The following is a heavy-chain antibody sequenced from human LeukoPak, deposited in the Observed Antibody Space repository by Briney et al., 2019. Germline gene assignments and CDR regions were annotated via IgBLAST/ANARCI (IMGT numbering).Heavy chain of an antibody. Sequence: PSETLSLTCTGSGVSISSYYWSWIRQPPGKGLERIGYIYYSGSTNYNPSLKSRVIISVDTSKNQFSLKLSSVTAADTAVYYCARFTPQGYGWGGYNRFDPWGQGTLVTVSS. D-gene: IGHD3-16*01. J-gene: IGHJ5*02. CDR1: GVSISSYY. CDR2: IYYSGST. CDR3: ARFTPQGYGWGGYNRFDP. V-gene: IGHV4-59*01.